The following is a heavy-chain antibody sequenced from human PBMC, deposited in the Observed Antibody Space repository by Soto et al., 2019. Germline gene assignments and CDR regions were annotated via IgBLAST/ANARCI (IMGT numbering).Heavy chain of an antibody. V-gene: IGHV3-74*01. CDR3: ARDNWNSY. J-gene: IGHJ4*02. CDR1: GFTFNIYW. CDR2: IDNDGSAT. Sequence: EVQLVESGGGLGQPGGSLRLSCVASGFTFNIYWMHWVRQAPGKGLEWVSRIDNDGSATTYADSVKGRFTISRDNAKNTLFLQMNTLRVDDTAVYYCARDNWNSYWGQGTLVTVSS. D-gene: IGHD1-1*01.